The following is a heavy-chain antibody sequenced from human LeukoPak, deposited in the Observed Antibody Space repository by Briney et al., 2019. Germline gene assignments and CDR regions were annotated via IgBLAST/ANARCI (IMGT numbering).Heavy chain of an antibody. D-gene: IGHD3-9*01. CDR3: ASGSHYDILTGYYKEDY. Sequence: GGSLRHSCAASVFTFSSYSMNWVRQAPGKGLEWVSSISSSSSYIYYADSVKGRFTISRDKAKNSLYLQMNSLRAEDTAVYYCASGSHYDILTGYYKEDYWGQGTLVTVSS. CDR1: VFTFSSYS. V-gene: IGHV3-21*01. J-gene: IGHJ4*02. CDR2: ISSSSSYI.